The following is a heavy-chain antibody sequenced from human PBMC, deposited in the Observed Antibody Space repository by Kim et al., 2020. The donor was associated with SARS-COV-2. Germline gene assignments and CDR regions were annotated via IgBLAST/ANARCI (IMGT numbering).Heavy chain of an antibody. Sequence: SETLSLTCIVSGGSISSGGYYWIWIRQHPGKGLEWIGYISYSGSTYYNPSLKSRVTISVDTSKNQFSLKLSSVTAADTAVYYCARRGYCSGGSCYLSSYYFGMDVWGQGTTVTVSS. CDR1: GGSISSGGYY. J-gene: IGHJ6*02. CDR3: ARRGYCSGGSCYLSSYYFGMDV. D-gene: IGHD2-15*01. V-gene: IGHV4-31*03. CDR2: ISYSGST.